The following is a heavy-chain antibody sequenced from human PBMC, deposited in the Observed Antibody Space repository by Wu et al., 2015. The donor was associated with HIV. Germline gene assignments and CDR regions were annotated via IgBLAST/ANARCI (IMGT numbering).Heavy chain of an antibody. CDR1: GGTFRKYA. V-gene: IGHV1-69*05. CDR3: ARDILYDAYYDASGHIRLAFDI. D-gene: IGHD3-22*01. Sequence: QVQLVQSGAEVKKPGSSVKVSCKASGGTFRKYAISWVRQAPGQGLEWMGGIIPIFGTVTYAQSFQGRVTINTDESTTTAYMELSSLRSEDTAVYYCARDILYDAYYDASGHIRLAFDIWGQGTMVTVSS. J-gene: IGHJ3*02. CDR2: IIPIFGTV.